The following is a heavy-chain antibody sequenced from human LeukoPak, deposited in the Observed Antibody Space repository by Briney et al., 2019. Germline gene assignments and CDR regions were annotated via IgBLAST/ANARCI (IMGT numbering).Heavy chain of an antibody. CDR1: GGTFSSYA. CDR2: IIPILGIA. CDR3: ARTYYDSSGYPRGYYFDY. V-gene: IGHV1-69*04. J-gene: IGHJ4*02. Sequence: RASVKVSCKASGGTFSSYAISWVRQAPGQGLEWMGRIIPILGIANYAQKFQGRVTITADKSTSTAYMELSSLRSEDTAVYYCARTYYDSSGYPRGYYFDYWAREPWSPSPQ. D-gene: IGHD3-22*01.